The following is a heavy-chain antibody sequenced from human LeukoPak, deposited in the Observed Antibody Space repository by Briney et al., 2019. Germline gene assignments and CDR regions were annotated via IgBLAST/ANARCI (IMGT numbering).Heavy chain of an antibody. Sequence: GGSLRLSCAASGFTFSTYAMSWVRQAPGKGLEWVSTISGSGGSTYYADSVKGRFTISRENAKNSLYLQMNSLRAGDTAVYYCAVRWEPTPYDYWGQGTLVTVSS. D-gene: IGHD1-26*01. CDR2: ISGSGGST. CDR1: GFTFSTYA. CDR3: AVRWEPTPYDY. J-gene: IGHJ4*02. V-gene: IGHV3-23*01.